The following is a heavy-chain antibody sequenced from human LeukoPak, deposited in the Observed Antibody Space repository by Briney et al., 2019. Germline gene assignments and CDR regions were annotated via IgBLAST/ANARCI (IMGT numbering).Heavy chain of an antibody. D-gene: IGHD3-3*01. CDR2: IYYSGST. CDR3: ARGYNFSDY. Sequence: PSETLSLTCTVSGGSISNYYWSRLRQPPGKGLEWIGYIYYSGSTNYNPSLKSRVTISLDTSKNQFSLKLSSVTAADTAVYYCARGYNFSDYWGQGTLVTVS. CDR1: GGSISNYY. J-gene: IGHJ4*02. V-gene: IGHV4-59*08.